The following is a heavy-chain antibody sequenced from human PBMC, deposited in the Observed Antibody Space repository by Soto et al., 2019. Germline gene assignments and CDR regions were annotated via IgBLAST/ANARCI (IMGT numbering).Heavy chain of an antibody. CDR1: GGSLSSVGYS. V-gene: IGHV4-30-2*01. CDR3: ARVPYR. Sequence: QLQLQESGSGLVKPSQTLSLTCAVYGGSLSSVGYSWSWIRQPPGKGLEWIGYIYNSGSTYYNPSLKRRVTISVDRSKNQFALKLSAVTASYTAVYYCARVPYRWGQGTLVTVSS. D-gene: IGHD2-2*01. CDR2: IYNSGST. J-gene: IGHJ5*02.